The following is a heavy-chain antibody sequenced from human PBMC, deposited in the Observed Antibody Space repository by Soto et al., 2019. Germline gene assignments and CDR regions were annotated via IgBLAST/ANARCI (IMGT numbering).Heavy chain of an antibody. D-gene: IGHD6-13*01. V-gene: IGHV3-30-3*01. CDR3: AREKTYSSHWYFDL. J-gene: IGHJ2*01. CDR1: GFTFSSYA. Sequence: QVQLVESGGGVVQPGRSLRLSCAASGFTFSSYAMHWVRQAPGKGLEWVAVISYDGSNKYYADSVKSRFTISRDNSKNTLYLQMNSLRAEDTAVYYCAREKTYSSHWYFDLWGRGTLVTVSS. CDR2: ISYDGSNK.